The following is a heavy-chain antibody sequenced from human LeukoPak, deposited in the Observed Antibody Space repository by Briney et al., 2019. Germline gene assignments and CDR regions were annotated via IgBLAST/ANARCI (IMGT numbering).Heavy chain of an antibody. V-gene: IGHV3-15*01. Sequence: GGSLRLSCAASGFTRSNACMRCVRQAPGKGLEGCGRIKSNTERGTTDYNVTVKGRFTISRDDSKSTLYLQMNSLKTDDTGVYYCTTATPIDYYGSGSYQRDAFDIWGQGTMVTVSS. D-gene: IGHD3-10*01. CDR2: IKSNTERGTT. CDR3: TTATPIDYYGSGSYQRDAFDI. J-gene: IGHJ3*02. CDR1: GFTRSNAC.